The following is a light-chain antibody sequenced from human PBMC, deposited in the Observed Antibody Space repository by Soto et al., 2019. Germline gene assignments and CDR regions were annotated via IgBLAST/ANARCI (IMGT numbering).Light chain of an antibody. CDR1: SSDVGGYNF. CDR2: EVT. Sequence: QSAPTQPASVSGSPGHSITISCNGTSSDVGGYNFVSWYQQKPGKAPKLLIYEVTHRPSGISDRFSGSKSGNMASLTISGLQDEDEASYYCCTYARNRLYVFGSGTKLTVL. J-gene: IGLJ1*01. CDR3: CTYARNRLYV. V-gene: IGLV2-14*01.